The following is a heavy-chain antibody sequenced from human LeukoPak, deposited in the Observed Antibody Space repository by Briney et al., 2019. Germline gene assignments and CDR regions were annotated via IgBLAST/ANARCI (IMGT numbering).Heavy chain of an antibody. CDR1: GFTFSSYG. D-gene: IGHD1-14*01. CDR3: ATIGSTGAPPGGDI. Sequence: GRSLRLSCAASGFTFSSYGMHWVRQAPGKGLEWVAVILSDGSKEFYTDSVKGRFTISRDNSKNTLYLQMNSLRAEDTAVYYCATIGSTGAPPGGDIWGQGTMVTVSS. V-gene: IGHV3-33*01. CDR2: ILSDGSKE. J-gene: IGHJ3*02.